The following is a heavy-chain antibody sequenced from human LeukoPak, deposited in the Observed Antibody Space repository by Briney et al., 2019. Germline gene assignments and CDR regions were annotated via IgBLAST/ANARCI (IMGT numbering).Heavy chain of an antibody. CDR1: GFTFSRYG. J-gene: IGHJ4*02. CDR2: ITYDGSEK. D-gene: IGHD3-22*01. CDR3: AKDYNYYESSGYQN. Sequence: GGSLRLSCAASGFTFSRYGMHWVRQAPGKGLEWVAVITYDGSEKYHADSVKGRFTISRDNSKNTLYLEMNSLRAEDTAVYYCAKDYNYYESSGYQNWGQGTLVTVSS. V-gene: IGHV3-30*18.